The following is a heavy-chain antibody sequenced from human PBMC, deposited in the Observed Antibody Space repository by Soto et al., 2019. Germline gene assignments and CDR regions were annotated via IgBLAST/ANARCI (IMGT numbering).Heavy chain of an antibody. D-gene: IGHD2-21*02. V-gene: IGHV3-21*01. CDR3: ARAPWGGDSYGMDV. J-gene: IGHJ6*02. Sequence: PGGSLRLSCAASGFSFSSYSMNWVRQAPGKGLEWVSSISSSSSYIYYADSVKGRFTISGDNAKNSLYLQMNSLRAEDTAVYYCARAPWGGDSYGMDVWGQGTTVTVSS. CDR1: GFSFSSYS. CDR2: ISSSSSYI.